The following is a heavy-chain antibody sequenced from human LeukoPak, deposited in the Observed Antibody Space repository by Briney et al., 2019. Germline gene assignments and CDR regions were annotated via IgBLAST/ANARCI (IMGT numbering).Heavy chain of an antibody. CDR2: ISASGGTT. V-gene: IGHV3-23*01. CDR1: GFTFSNFA. Sequence: GGSLRLSCAASGFTFSNFAMSCVRQAPGKGLEWVSSISASGGTTYYADSVKGRFTISRDNSKNTFNLQMNSLRAEDTALYYCAKDFHGDFPYFFDYWGQGTLVTVSS. J-gene: IGHJ4*02. CDR3: AKDFHGDFPYFFDY.